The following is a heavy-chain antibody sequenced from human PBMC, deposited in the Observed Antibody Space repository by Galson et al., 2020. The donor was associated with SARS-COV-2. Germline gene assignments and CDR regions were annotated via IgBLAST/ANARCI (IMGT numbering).Heavy chain of an antibody. CDR1: GFTFSSCG. V-gene: IGHV3-30*18. Sequence: GESLKISCAASGFTFSSCGMSWVRQAPGKGLEWVAVISYDGSNKYYADSVKGRFTISRDNSKNTLYLQMNSLRAEDTAVYYCAKDLATVWDYYDSSGFVDYWGQGTLVTVSS. CDR2: ISYDGSNK. J-gene: IGHJ4*02. CDR3: AKDLATVWDYYDSSGFVDY. D-gene: IGHD3-22*01.